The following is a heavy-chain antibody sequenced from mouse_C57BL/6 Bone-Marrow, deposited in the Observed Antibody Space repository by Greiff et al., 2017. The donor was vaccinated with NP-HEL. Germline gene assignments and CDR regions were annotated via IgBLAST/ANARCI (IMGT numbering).Heavy chain of an antibody. Sequence: QVQLQQPGAELVMPGASVKLSCKASGYTFTSYWMHWVKQRPGQGLEWIGELDPSDSYTNYNQKFKGKSTLTVDKSSSTAYMQLSSLTSEDSAVYYCARFHYYGSSYYFDYWGQGTTLTVSS. CDR2: LDPSDSYT. D-gene: IGHD1-1*01. V-gene: IGHV1-69*01. J-gene: IGHJ2*01. CDR3: ARFHYYGSSYYFDY. CDR1: GYTFTSYW.